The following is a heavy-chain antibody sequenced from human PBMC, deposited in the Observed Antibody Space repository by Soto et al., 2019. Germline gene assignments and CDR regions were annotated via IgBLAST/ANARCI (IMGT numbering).Heavy chain of an antibody. Sequence: SETLSPTCDSHGASISRYYWYWLRQPPEKRLEWIGEINHSGSTNYNPSLKSRVTISVDTSKNQFSLKLSSVTAADTAVYYCARGGTIAVAGVYRKTFDYWGQGTLVTVSS. J-gene: IGHJ4*02. CDR3: ARGGTIAVAGVYRKTFDY. CDR2: INHSGST. V-gene: IGHV4-34*01. D-gene: IGHD6-19*01. CDR1: GASISRYY.